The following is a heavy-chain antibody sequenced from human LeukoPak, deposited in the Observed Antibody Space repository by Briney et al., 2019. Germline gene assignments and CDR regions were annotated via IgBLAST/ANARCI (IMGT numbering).Heavy chain of an antibody. D-gene: IGHD3-10*01. CDR3: ARDTCYGAGIPLLDGMDV. V-gene: IGHV1-18*01. Sequence: ASVKVSCKASGYTFTSYGISWVRHAPGQGLELVGWISAYNGNTNYAQKLQGRVTMTTDTSTSTAYMELRSLRSDGTAVYYRARDTCYGAGIPLLDGMDVCGQGTTVTASS. CDR2: ISAYNGNT. CDR1: GYTFTSYG. J-gene: IGHJ6*02.